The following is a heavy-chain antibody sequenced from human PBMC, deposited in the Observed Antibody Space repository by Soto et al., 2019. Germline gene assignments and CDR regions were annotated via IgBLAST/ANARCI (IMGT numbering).Heavy chain of an antibody. D-gene: IGHD6-13*01. V-gene: IGHV3-7*05. CDR2: INRDGSKK. Sequence: EVQLEESGGDLVQPGGSLRLSCAAYGFTLSAYWMTWVRQAPGKGLEWVANINRDGSKKSYLDSVRGRFTISRDNVGNSLYLQMESLRADDTALYYCARDVSPGSSSLYLDAFDIWGQGTMVTVSS. J-gene: IGHJ3*02. CDR3: ARDVSPGSSSLYLDAFDI. CDR1: GFTLSAYW.